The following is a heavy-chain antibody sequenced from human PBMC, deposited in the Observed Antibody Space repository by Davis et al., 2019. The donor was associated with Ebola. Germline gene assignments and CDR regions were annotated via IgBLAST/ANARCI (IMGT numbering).Heavy chain of an antibody. CDR1: GFTFSSYS. CDR2: ISSSSSYI. Sequence: GESLKISCAASGFTFSSYSMNWVRQAPGKGLEWVSSISSSSSYIYYADSVKGRFTISRDNAKNSLYLQMNSLRAEDTAVYYCARASADRSDYWGQGTLVTVSS. J-gene: IGHJ4*02. V-gene: IGHV3-21*01. D-gene: IGHD3-3*01. CDR3: ARASADRSDY.